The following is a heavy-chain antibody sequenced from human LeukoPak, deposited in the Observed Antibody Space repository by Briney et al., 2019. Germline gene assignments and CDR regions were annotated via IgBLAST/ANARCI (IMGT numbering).Heavy chain of an antibody. CDR2: IYSGGST. D-gene: IGHD1-26*01. Sequence: GGSLRLPCAASAFTVSSNYMSCVRHAPAKGLEGVSVIYSGGSTYYADSVKGRFTISRHNSKNTLYLQMNSMRAEDTAVYYCAKMYSGSYYPYFDYWGQGTLVTVSS. CDR3: AKMYSGSYYPYFDY. CDR1: AFTVSSNY. V-gene: IGHV3-53*04. J-gene: IGHJ4*02.